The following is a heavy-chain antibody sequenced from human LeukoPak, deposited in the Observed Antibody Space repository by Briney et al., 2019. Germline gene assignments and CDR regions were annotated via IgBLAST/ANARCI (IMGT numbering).Heavy chain of an antibody. CDR2: INHSGST. V-gene: IGHV4-34*01. J-gene: IGHJ4*02. CDR1: GGSFSGYY. D-gene: IGHD6-13*01. Sequence: SETLSLTCAVYGGSFSGYYWSWIRQPPGKGLEWIGEINHSGSTNYNPSLKSRVTISVDTSKNQFSLKLSSVTAADTAVYYCARKYSSSLTPPYNFDYWGQGTLVTVSS. CDR3: ARKYSSSLTPPYNFDY.